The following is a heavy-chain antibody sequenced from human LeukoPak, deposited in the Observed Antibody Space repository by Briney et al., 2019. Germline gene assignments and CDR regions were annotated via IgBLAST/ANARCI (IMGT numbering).Heavy chain of an antibody. CDR2: ISSSGSTI. Sequence: GGSLRLSCAASGFTFSSYEMNWVRQAPGKGLEWVSYISSSGSTIYYADSVKGRFTISRDNAKNSLYLQMNSLRAEDTAVYYCARDLIGGARDCWGQGTLVTVSS. CDR1: GFTFSSYE. J-gene: IGHJ4*02. D-gene: IGHD3-16*01. V-gene: IGHV3-48*03. CDR3: ARDLIGGARDC.